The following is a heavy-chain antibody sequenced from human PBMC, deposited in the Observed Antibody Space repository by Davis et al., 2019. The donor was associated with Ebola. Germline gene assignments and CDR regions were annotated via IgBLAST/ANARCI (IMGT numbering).Heavy chain of an antibody. CDR3: ARRAVAGPIYYFDY. CDR1: GYSFTSYW. CDR2: IYPGDSET. Sequence: GESLKISCKGSGYSFTSYWIGWVRQMPGKDLEWMGIIYPGDSETRYSPSFQGQVTISADKSINTAYLQWTSLEASDTAMYYCARRAVAGPIYYFDYWGQGTLVTVSS. V-gene: IGHV5-51*01. D-gene: IGHD6-19*01. J-gene: IGHJ4*02.